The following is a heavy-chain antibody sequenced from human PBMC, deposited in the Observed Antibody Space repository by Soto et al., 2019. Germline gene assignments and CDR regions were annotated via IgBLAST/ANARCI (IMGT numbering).Heavy chain of an antibody. J-gene: IGHJ4*02. V-gene: IGHV3-23*01. Sequence: LRLSCAASGFTFSTHAMSWVRQAPGKGLEWVSSISSGGTTTFYAASVEGRFTISRDKSKNTLYLQMNSLRADDTAVYFCAKEGGSIGGWFGRKFDSWGQGTQVTVSS. CDR2: ISSGGTTT. D-gene: IGHD3-16*01. CDR3: AKEGGSIGGWFGRKFDS. CDR1: GFTFSTHA.